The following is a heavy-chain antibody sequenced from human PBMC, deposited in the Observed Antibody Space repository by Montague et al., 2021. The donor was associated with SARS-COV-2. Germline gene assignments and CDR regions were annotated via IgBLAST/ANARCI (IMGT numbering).Heavy chain of an antibody. CDR3: ARITEGVPFDF. J-gene: IGHJ4*02. V-gene: IGHV4-59*01. Sequence: SETLSLTCTVSGASITDFYWSWIRRPPGKGLQWVGYVHHSGITNYNPSPKSRVTISIDTPKSRFSLNLRSVTAADTAVYFCARITEGVPFDFWGRGTLVSVSS. D-gene: IGHD3-10*01. CDR2: VHHSGIT. CDR1: GASITDFY.